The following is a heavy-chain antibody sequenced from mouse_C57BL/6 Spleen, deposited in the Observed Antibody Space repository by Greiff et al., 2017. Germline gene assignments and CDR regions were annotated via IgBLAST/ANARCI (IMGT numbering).Heavy chain of an antibody. CDR3: ARGGSSRRGRFAY. Sequence: QVQLKQPGAELVKPGASVKLSCKASGYTFTSYWMHWVKQRPGRGLEWIGRIDPNSGGTKYNEKFKSKATLTVDKPSSTAYMQLSSLTSEDSAVYYCARGGSSRRGRFAYWGQGTLVTVSA. CDR2: IDPNSGGT. V-gene: IGHV1-72*01. CDR1: GYTFTSYW. D-gene: IGHD1-1*01. J-gene: IGHJ3*01.